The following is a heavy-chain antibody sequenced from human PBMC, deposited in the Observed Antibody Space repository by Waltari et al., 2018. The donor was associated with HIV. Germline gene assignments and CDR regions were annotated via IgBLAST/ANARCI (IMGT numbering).Heavy chain of an antibody. J-gene: IGHJ4*02. V-gene: IGHV3-66*01. Sequence: EMQLVESGGGLVQPGESLRLSCAASGFSVSTKYMSWVRQAPGNGREWFSLMYSGGSTFYAHSVNRRVTISRDNSKNTLYLQMDSLRVEDTAVYYCATTPDYDYGDFWGYWGQGTLVTVSS. CDR2: MYSGGST. D-gene: IGHD3-16*01. CDR1: GFSVSTKY. CDR3: ATTPDYDYGDFWGY.